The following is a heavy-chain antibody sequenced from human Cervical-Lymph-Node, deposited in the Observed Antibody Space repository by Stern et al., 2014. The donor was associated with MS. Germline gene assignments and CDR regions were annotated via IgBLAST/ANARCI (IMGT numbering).Heavy chain of an antibody. Sequence: QVQLVQSGAEVKQSGSSVKVSCKASGGRFSSYPITWVRQAPGQGLEWMGGIIHIFDIANYAQKFQGRVTITADEATTTAYMELSSLRSDDTAVYYCARSPRTFGGVAFTFDIWGQGTMVTVSS. J-gene: IGHJ3*02. D-gene: IGHD3-16*01. V-gene: IGHV1-69*01. CDR2: IIHIFDIA. CDR3: ARSPRTFGGVAFTFDI. CDR1: GGRFSSYP.